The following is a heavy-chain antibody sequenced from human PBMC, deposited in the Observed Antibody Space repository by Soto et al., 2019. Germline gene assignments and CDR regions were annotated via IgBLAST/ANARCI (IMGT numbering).Heavy chain of an antibody. J-gene: IGHJ4*02. CDR3: ARDGGYGSGSREDY. D-gene: IGHD3-10*01. CDR2: IWYDGSEK. CDR1: GFSFSSYG. V-gene: IGHV3-33*01. Sequence: QVQLVESGGGVVQPGRSLRLSCAASGFSFSSYGMHWVRQAPGKGLEWVATIWYDGSEKYYADFVKGRFTISRDNSKNTLFLQLNNLRVEDTAVYYCARDGGYGSGSREDYWGQGTLVTVSS.